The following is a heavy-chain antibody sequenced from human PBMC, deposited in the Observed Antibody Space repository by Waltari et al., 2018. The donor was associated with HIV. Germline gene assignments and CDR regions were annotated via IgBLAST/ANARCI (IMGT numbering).Heavy chain of an antibody. CDR2: MQTATGNT. CDR3: VRDLSPMGKSGWYDS. Sequence: QVRLVQSGAQVKKPGASVKVSCKASGFSFTKYGFSWVRQAPGHGLEWMGWMQTATGNTDTAEKCQGRVTMTRDTFTNTSYMELTTLKSDDSAIYYCVRDLSPMGKSGWYDSWGQGTVVTVSS. V-gene: IGHV1-18*04. CDR1: GFSFTKYG. D-gene: IGHD6-19*01. J-gene: IGHJ1*01.